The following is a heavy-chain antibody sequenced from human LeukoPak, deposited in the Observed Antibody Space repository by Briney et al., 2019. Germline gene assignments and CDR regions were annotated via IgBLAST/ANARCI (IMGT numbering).Heavy chain of an antibody. V-gene: IGHV3-21*01. CDR3: ARALWEQRSSAYFDY. D-gene: IGHD1-26*01. CDR2: ITSNSTTT. Sequence: KAGGSLRLSCAASGFSFSSYNMNWVRLNAGRGLEWVSSITSNSTTTFRPSSVKGRFTISRDNAKNSLDLEINCLRDEDTAVYYCARALWEQRSSAYFDYWGQGTLVTVSS. CDR1: GFSFSSYN. J-gene: IGHJ4*02.